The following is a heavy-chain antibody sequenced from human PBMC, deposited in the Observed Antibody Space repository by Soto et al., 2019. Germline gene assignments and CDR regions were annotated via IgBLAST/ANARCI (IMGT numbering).Heavy chain of an antibody. CDR3: ATAGGDFWSGYYPHPAYYYYYGMDV. V-gene: IGHV1-2*02. CDR2: INPNSGGT. Sequence: ASVKVSCTASGYPLTGYYIHWVRHAPGQGLEWMGVINPNSGGTNYAQKFQGRVTMTRDTSISTAYMELSRLRSDDTAVYYCATAGGDFWSGYYPHPAYYYYYGMDVWGQGTTVTVS. J-gene: IGHJ6*02. CDR1: GYPLTGYY. D-gene: IGHD3-3*01.